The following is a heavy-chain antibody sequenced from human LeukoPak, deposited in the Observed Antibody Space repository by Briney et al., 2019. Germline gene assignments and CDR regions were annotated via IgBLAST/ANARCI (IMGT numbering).Heavy chain of an antibody. J-gene: IGHJ6*02. CDR3: ATVRGEYGMDV. Sequence: ASVKVSCKASGYTFTSYDINWVRQATGQGLEWMGWMNPNSGNTGYAQKFQGRVTITRNTSISTAYMELSSLRSEDTAVYYCATVRGEYGMDVWGQGTTVTVSS. CDR2: MNPNSGNT. CDR1: GYTFTSYD. V-gene: IGHV1-8*03. D-gene: IGHD3-10*01.